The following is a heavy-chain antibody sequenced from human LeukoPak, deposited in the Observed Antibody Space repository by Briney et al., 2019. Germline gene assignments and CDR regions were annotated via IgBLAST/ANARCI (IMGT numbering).Heavy chain of an antibody. V-gene: IGHV4-61*02. CDR1: GGSITSGTYY. CDR3: AGDKWIQLFYYAFDI. J-gene: IGHJ3*02. D-gene: IGHD5-18*01. CDR2: IETSGTT. Sequence: KTSETLSLTCTVSGGSITSGTYYWTWIRQPAGKGLEWIGRIETSGTTSYNPSLKSRVTISLDTSQNQFSLNLSSVTAADTAVYFCAGDKWIQLFYYAFDIWGQGTMITVSS.